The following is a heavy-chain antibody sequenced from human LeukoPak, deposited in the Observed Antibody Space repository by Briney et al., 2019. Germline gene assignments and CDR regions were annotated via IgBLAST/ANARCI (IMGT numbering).Heavy chain of an antibody. Sequence: SETLSLTCTVSGGSISSYYWSWIRQPPGKGLEWIGYIYYSGSTNYNPSLKSRVTISVDTSKNQFSLKLSSVTAADTAVYYCARGSWSYYYDSSGYPGNFDYWGQGTLVTVSS. CDR3: ARGSWSYYYDSSGYPGNFDY. CDR1: GGSISSYY. J-gene: IGHJ4*02. V-gene: IGHV4-59*08. CDR2: IYYSGST. D-gene: IGHD3-22*01.